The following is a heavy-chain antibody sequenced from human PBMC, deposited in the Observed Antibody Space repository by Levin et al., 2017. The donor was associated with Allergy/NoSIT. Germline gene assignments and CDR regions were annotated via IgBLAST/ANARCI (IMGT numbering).Heavy chain of an antibody. Sequence: GESLKISCKASGYTFTSYDINWVRQATGQGLEWMGWMNPNSGNTGYAQKFQGRVTMTRNTSISTAYMELSSLRSEDTAVYYGARIYSSWYARGFDYWGQGTLVTVSS. D-gene: IGHD6-13*01. CDR2: MNPNSGNT. CDR1: GYTFTSYD. J-gene: IGHJ4*02. CDR3: ARIYSSWYARGFDY. V-gene: IGHV1-8*01.